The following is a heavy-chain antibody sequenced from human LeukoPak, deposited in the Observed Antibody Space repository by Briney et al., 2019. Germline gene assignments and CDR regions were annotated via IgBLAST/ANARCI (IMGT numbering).Heavy chain of an antibody. CDR2: TVSEIDGGTT. CDR1: GFTFNYAW. CDR3: TTDEDWNYARKDV. V-gene: IGHV3-15*04. Sequence: PGGSLRLSCAASGFTFNYAWMSWVRQVPGKGLEWVGQTVSEIDGGTTDYAGPVKGRFTISRDDSKSTLYLQMNSLKIEDTAVYYCTTDEDWNYARKDVWGQGATVIVSS. D-gene: IGHD1-7*01. J-gene: IGHJ6*02.